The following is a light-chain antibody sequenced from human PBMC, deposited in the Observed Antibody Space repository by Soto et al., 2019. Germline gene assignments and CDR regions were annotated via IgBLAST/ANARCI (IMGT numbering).Light chain of an antibody. CDR2: DVS. V-gene: IGLV2-11*01. CDR1: SSDVGGYNY. J-gene: IGLJ2*01. Sequence: QSALTQPRSVSGSPGQSVTISCTGTSSDVGGYNYVSWYQQHPGKAPKLMIYDVSKRPSGVPDRFSGSKSGNTASLTISGLQAEDEADYYCVTWDNSLSAPVVFGGGTKLTVL. CDR3: VTWDNSLSAPVV.